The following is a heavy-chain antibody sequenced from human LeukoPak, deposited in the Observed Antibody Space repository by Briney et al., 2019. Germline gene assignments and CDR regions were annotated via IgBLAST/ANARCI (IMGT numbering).Heavy chain of an antibody. J-gene: IGHJ3*01. CDR3: ASKGAGHCYDASCMGSFDL. Sequence: ASVKVSCKASGYPFIDYYLHWVRQAPGRELEWMGCIYPNTGDTNSAQNFQGRVIMTRDTSITTAYMELSRLKSDDTALYYCASKGAGHCYDASCMGSFDLWGQGTTVAVSS. D-gene: IGHD2-15*01. V-gene: IGHV1-2*02. CDR1: GYPFIDYY. CDR2: IYPNTGDT.